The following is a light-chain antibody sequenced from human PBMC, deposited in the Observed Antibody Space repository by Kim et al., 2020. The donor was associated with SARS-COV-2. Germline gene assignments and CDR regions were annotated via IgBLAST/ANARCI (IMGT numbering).Light chain of an antibody. J-gene: IGKJ4*01. CDR3: QQYDNFPLT. CDR2: QTS. V-gene: IGKV1-33*01. CDR1: QDMRNF. Sequence: DIQMTQSPSSLSASLGDRVTITCQASQDMRNFLNWYQLKPGKAPRLLISQTSNLEEGVPSRFSGTGSPTQFTLTISSLQPEDIATYFCQQYDNFPLTFGGGTKLEI.